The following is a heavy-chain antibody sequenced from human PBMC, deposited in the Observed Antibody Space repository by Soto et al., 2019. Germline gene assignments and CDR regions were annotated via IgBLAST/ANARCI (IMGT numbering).Heavy chain of an antibody. Sequence: SETLSLTCTVSGGSISSYYWGWIRQPPGKGLEWIGSIYYSGTTYYNPSLKSRVTISVDRSKNQFSLKLTSVTAADTAVYYCARSASIAVAGEWFDPWGQGTLVTVSS. J-gene: IGHJ5*02. CDR1: GGSISSYY. CDR3: ARSASIAVAGEWFDP. D-gene: IGHD6-19*01. CDR2: IYYSGTT. V-gene: IGHV4-39*01.